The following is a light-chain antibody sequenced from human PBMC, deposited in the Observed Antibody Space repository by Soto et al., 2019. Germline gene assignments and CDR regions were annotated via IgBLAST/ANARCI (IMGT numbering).Light chain of an antibody. J-gene: IGKJ1*01. CDR2: GAS. CDR3: QQYGSSPQT. CDR1: QSVSSSY. Sequence: EIVLTQSPGSLSWSPGERATLACRASQSVSSSYLAWYQQKPGQAPRLLIYGASSRATGIPDRFSGSGSGTDITLTISRLEPEDFAVYYCQQYGSSPQTFGQGTKVDIK. V-gene: IGKV3-20*01.